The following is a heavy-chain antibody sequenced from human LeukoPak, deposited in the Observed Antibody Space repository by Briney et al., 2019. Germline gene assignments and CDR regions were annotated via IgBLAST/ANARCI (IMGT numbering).Heavy chain of an antibody. V-gene: IGHV4-59*01. D-gene: IGHD2-8*01. CDR1: GGSISSYY. Sequence: LETLSLTCTVSGGSISSYYWSWIRQPPGKGLEWIGYMYYSGSTNYNPSLKNRVTMSVDTSKNHFSLKMSSVTAADTAVYYCARDIGGRYSWYYFDYWGRGTLVTVSS. J-gene: IGHJ4*02. CDR3: ARDIGGRYSWYYFDY. CDR2: MYYSGST.